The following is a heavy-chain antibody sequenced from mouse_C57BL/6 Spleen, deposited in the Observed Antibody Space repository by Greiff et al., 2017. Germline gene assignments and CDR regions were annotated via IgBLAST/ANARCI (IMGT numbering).Heavy chain of an antibody. J-gene: IGHJ4*01. CDR1: GFSFTSYG. CDR2: IWSGGST. V-gene: IGHV2-2*01. D-gene: IGHD1-1*01. Sequence: VQLVESGPGLVQPSQSLSLTCTVSGFSFTSYGVHWVRQSPGQGLEWLGVIWSGGSTDYNAAFISRLGISKDISKSQVFFKMNSLQADDTAIYYCARRGDYGSDYAMDYWGQGTSVTVSS. CDR3: ARRGDYGSDYAMDY.